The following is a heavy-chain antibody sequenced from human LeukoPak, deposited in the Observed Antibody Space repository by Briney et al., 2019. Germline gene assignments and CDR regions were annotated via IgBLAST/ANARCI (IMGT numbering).Heavy chain of an antibody. CDR1: GGSISSGGYY. V-gene: IGHV4-31*03. CDR3: ARAEYSYGYEGSKRPYYFDY. CDR2: IYYSGST. D-gene: IGHD5-18*01. J-gene: IGHJ4*02. Sequence: SETLSLTCTVSGGSISSGGYYWSWIRQHPGKGLEWIGYIYYSGSTYYNPSLKSRVTISVDTSKNQFSLKLSSVTAADTAVYYCARAEYSYGYEGSKRPYYFDYWGQGTLVTVSS.